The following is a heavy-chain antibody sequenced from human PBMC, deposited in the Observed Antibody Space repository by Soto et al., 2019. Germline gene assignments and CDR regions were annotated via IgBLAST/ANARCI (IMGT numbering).Heavy chain of an antibody. CDR2: IDPSNSYV. V-gene: IGHV5-10-1*04. D-gene: IGHD3-10*01. J-gene: IGHJ4*02. Sequence: GESLKISCQAFEYSFSIFWISWVRQLPGKGLEWMGRIDPSNSYVAYSPSFQGQVTISVDRSARTAFLHWSSLKASDSATYYCARHQAGSGNANFDFWGQGSQVTVSS. CDR1: EYSFSIFW. CDR3: ARHQAGSGNANFDF.